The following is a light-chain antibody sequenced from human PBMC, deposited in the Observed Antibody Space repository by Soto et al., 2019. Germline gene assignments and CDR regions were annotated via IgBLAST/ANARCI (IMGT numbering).Light chain of an antibody. V-gene: IGLV3-21*04. CDR1: NIGSKS. CDR3: QVWDNSSDHVV. CDR2: SDN. J-gene: IGLJ2*01. Sequence: SYELTQPPSVSVAPGKTARITCGGNNIGSKSVYWYQQKPGQAPVLVIYSDNNWPSGIPERFSGSNSGNTATLTISRVEAGDEADYYCQVWDNSSDHVVFGGGTKLTVL.